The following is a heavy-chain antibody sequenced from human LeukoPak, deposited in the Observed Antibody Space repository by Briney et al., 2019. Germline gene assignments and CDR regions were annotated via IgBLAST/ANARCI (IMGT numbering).Heavy chain of an antibody. D-gene: IGHD4-17*01. V-gene: IGHV3-74*01. CDR2: INSDGSST. CDR1: GFTFSSYW. Sequence: GGSLRLSCVASGFTFSSYWMHWVRQTPGKGLVWVSRINSDGSSTSYADSVKGRFTISRNNAKNTLYLQMNSLRAEDTAVYYCARVGTLYGDYVLFDYWGQGTLVTVSS. J-gene: IGHJ4*02. CDR3: ARVGTLYGDYVLFDY.